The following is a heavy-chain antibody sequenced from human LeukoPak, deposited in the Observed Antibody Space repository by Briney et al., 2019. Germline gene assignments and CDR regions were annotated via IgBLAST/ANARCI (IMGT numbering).Heavy chain of an antibody. Sequence: GGSLRLSCAASGFTFSSYWMSWVRLAPGKGLEWVANIKQDGSEKYYVDSVKGRFTISRDNAKNSLYLQMNSLRAEDTAVYYCAREQYCSSTSCYTSFDYWGQGTLVTVSS. CDR3: AREQYCSSTSCYTSFDY. J-gene: IGHJ4*02. D-gene: IGHD2-2*02. CDR1: GFTFSSYW. CDR2: IKQDGSEK. V-gene: IGHV3-7*01.